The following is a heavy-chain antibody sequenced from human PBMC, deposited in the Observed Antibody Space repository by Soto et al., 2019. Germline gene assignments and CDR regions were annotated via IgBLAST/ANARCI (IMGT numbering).Heavy chain of an antibody. J-gene: IGHJ3*02. D-gene: IGHD1-7*01. CDR3: AKCMQAYWNYDAHHI. CDR2: ITATGGNT. V-gene: IGHV3-23*01. Sequence: GGSLRLSCAASGFTFSTYSMTWVRQAPGKGLEWVAHITATGGNTYYADSVRGRFTISRDTSGNTLYLQMNSLRAEDTALYYCAKCMQAYWNYDAHHIWGQGTMVTV. CDR1: GFTFSTYS.